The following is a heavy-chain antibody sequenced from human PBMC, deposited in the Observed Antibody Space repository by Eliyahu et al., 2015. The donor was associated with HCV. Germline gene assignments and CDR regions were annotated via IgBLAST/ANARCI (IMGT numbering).Heavy chain of an antibody. CDR1: GFTFSXLX. CDR2: IWYDGSNK. CDR3: AREKDDSSGYIYAPYGMDV. Sequence: QVQLVESGGGVVQPGXSLRLSCAASGFTFSXLXXPWVRQAPGKGLEWVAVIWYDGSNKYYADSVKGRFTISRDNSKNTLYLQMNSLRAEDTAVYYCAREKDDSSGYIYAPYGMDVWGQGTTVTVSS. J-gene: IGHJ6*02. D-gene: IGHD3-22*01. V-gene: IGHV3-33*01.